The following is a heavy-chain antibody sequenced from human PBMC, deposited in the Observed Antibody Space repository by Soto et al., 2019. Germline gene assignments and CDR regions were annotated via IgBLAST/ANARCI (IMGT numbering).Heavy chain of an antibody. Sequence: GGSLRLSCAASGFTFSSYSMNWVRQAPGTGLEWASSISSSSSYIYYADSVKGRFTISRDNAKNSLYLQMNSLRAEDTAVYYCARAPGTVITLYYYYYYGMDVWGQGTTVTVSS. J-gene: IGHJ6*02. CDR1: GFTFSSYS. CDR3: ARAPGTVITLYYYYYYGMDV. D-gene: IGHD1-7*01. V-gene: IGHV3-21*01. CDR2: ISSSSSYI.